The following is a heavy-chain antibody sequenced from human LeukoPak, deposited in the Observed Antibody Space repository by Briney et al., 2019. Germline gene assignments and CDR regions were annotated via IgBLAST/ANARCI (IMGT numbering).Heavy chain of an antibody. V-gene: IGHV4-39*01. J-gene: IGHJ3*02. D-gene: IGHD6-19*01. CDR2: IYYSGST. CDR1: GGSISSSSYY. Sequence: PSETLSLTCTVSGGSISSSSYYWGWIRQPPGKGLEWIGSIYYSGSTYYNPSLKSRVTISVDTSKNQFSLKLSSVTAADTAVYYCASIIRSGWSGTLYDAFDIWGQGTMVTVSS. CDR3: ASIIRSGWSGTLYDAFDI.